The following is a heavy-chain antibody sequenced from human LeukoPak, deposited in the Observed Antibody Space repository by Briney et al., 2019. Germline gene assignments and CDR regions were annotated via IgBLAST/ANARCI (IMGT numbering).Heavy chain of an antibody. J-gene: IGHJ4*02. Sequence: PGGSLRLSCAASEFTFSNSWMTWVRQAPGKGLERVANINEDGSEINYVDSAKGRFTISRDNAKKSLYLEMNSLRGEDTAVYYCARERGWGSKYFDYWGQGTLVTVSS. CDR1: EFTFSNSW. CDR3: ARERGWGSKYFDY. D-gene: IGHD3-16*01. V-gene: IGHV3-7*01. CDR2: INEDGSEI.